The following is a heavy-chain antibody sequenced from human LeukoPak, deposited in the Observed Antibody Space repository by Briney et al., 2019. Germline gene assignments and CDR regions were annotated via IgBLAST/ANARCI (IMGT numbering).Heavy chain of an antibody. V-gene: IGHV1-46*01. CDR1: GYTFTSNY. J-gene: IGHJ4*02. D-gene: IGHD4-23*01. CDR2: INPSVDTT. CDR3: ARKVAVGGNVLDY. Sequence: ASVKVSCKASGYTFTSNYIHWVRQAPGQGLEWMGIINPSVDTTSYAQQFQGRVTMTRDMSTSTVYMELSSLRSEDTAVYYCARKVAVGGNVLDYWGQGTLVTVSS.